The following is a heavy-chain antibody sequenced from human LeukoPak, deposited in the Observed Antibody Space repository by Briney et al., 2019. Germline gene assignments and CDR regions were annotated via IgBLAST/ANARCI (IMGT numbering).Heavy chain of an antibody. CDR2: ISWNSGSI. Sequence: GGSLRLSCAASGFTFDDYAMHWVRQAPGKGLEWVSGISWNSGSIGYADSVKGRFTISRDNAKNSLYLQMNSLRAEDTAVYYCADGGGYGYWGQGTLVTVSS. D-gene: IGHD3-16*01. V-gene: IGHV3-9*01. CDR3: ADGGGYGY. CDR1: GFTFDDYA. J-gene: IGHJ4*02.